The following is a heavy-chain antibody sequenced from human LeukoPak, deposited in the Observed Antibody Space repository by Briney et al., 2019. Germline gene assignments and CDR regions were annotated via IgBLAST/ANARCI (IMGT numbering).Heavy chain of an antibody. CDR3: ARDQDAFDI. Sequence: SETLSLTCAVYGGSFSGYYWSWIRQPPGKGLEWIGEINHSGNTNYNPSLKSRVTISVDTSKNQFSLKLSSVTAADTAVYYCARDQDAFDIWGQGTMVTVSS. CDR1: GGSFSGYY. CDR2: INHSGNT. J-gene: IGHJ3*02. V-gene: IGHV4-34*01.